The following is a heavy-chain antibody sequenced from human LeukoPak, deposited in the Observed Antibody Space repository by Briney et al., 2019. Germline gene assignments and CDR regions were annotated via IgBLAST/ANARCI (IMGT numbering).Heavy chain of an antibody. CDR3: GIDPNGDYVGAFEF. D-gene: IGHD4-17*01. J-gene: IGHJ3*01. V-gene: IGHV3-23*01. Sequence: GGSLRLSCVGSDFTFAAYAMAWVRLTPGKGLEWVSSIGGSGDYTRYADSVRGRFTISRDNSKNNLYLQMSSLRVEDTAIYYCGIDPNGDYVGAFEFWGQGTLVSVST. CDR2: IGGSGDYT. CDR1: DFTFAAYA.